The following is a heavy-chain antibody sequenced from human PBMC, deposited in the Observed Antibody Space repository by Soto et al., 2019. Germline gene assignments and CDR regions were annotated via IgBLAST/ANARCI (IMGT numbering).Heavy chain of an antibody. V-gene: IGHV3-11*05. Sequence: QVQLVESGGGLVKPGGSLRLSCAASGFTINDYYMSWIRQAPGKGLEWVSYISSSSSYTNYADSVKGRFTISRDNAKNSLYLQMNSLRAEHTAVYYCARDHHRYSGYDDVDYWGQGTLVTVSS. CDR3: ARDHHRYSGYDDVDY. D-gene: IGHD5-12*01. CDR2: ISSSSSYT. CDR1: GFTINDYY. J-gene: IGHJ4*02.